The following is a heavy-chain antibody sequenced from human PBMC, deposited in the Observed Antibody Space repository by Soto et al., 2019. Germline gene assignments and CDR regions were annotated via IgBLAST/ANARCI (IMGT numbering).Heavy chain of an antibody. J-gene: IGHJ4*02. CDR3: AKALGRLLFLTGIYYFDY. D-gene: IGHD3-9*01. CDR2: ISGSGGST. V-gene: IGHV3-23*01. CDR1: GFTFSSYA. Sequence: EVQLLESGGGLVQPGGSLRLSCAASGFTFSSYAMSWVRQAPGKGLEWVSAISGSGGSTYYADSVKGRFTISRDNSKNTLYLQINSLRAENTSVYYCAKALGRLLFLTGIYYFDYWGQGTLVTVSS.